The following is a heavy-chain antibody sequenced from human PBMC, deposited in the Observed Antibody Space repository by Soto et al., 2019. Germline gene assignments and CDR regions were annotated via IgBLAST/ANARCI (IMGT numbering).Heavy chain of an antibody. CDR1: GGAISSYY. CDR2: IYYSGST. CDR3: ARSMGYCSSTSCPDQMSPFDY. Sequence: PSETLSLTCTVSGGAISSYYWSWIGQPPGKGLEWIGYIYYSGSTNYNPSLKSRVTISVDTSKNQFSLKLSSVTAADTAVYYCARSMGYCSSTSCPDQMSPFDYWGQGTLFSVSS. J-gene: IGHJ4*02. D-gene: IGHD2-2*01. V-gene: IGHV4-59*08.